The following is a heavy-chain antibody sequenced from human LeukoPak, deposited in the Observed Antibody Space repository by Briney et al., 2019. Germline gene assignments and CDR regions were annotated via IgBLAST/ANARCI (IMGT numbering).Heavy chain of an antibody. CDR1: GYSISSGYY. CDR2: IYHSGST. V-gene: IGHV4-38-2*01. CDR3: ARGLTYYDFWSGHHLGSYYMDV. Sequence: PSETLSLTCAVSGYSISSGYYWGWIRPPPGKGLEWIGSIYHSGSTYYNPSLKSRVTISVDTSKNQFSLKLSSVTAADTAVYYCARGLTYYDFWSGHHLGSYYMDVWGKGTTVTVSS. J-gene: IGHJ6*03. D-gene: IGHD3-3*01.